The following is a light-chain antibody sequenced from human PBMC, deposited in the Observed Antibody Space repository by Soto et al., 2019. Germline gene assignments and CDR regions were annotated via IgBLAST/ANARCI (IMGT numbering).Light chain of an antibody. J-gene: IGLJ2*01. CDR3: SSYGGSNTVV. CDR2: EVS. V-gene: IGLV2-8*01. Sequence: QSALTQRPSASGSPGQSVTISCTGSSIDVCGYNYVSWYQQHPGRAPKLMIYEVSKRPSGVPDRLSGSKSGNTASLSVSGLQAEDEGDYYCSSYGGSNTVVFGEGTKLTVL. CDR1: SIDVCGYNY.